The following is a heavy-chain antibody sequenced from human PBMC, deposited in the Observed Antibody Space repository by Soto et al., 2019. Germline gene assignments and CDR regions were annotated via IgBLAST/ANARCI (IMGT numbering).Heavy chain of an antibody. CDR1: GGTFSSYA. CDR3: AREGGGNYRGYYYYYYGMDV. V-gene: IGHV1-69*01. D-gene: IGHD4-4*01. J-gene: IGHJ6*02. Sequence: QVQLVQSGAEVKKPGSSVKVSCKASGGTFSSYAISWVRQAPGQGLEWMGGIIPIFGTANYAQKSQGRVTITADESTSTAYMELSSLRSEDTAVYYCAREGGGNYRGYYYYYYGMDVWGQGTTVTVSS. CDR2: IIPIFGTA.